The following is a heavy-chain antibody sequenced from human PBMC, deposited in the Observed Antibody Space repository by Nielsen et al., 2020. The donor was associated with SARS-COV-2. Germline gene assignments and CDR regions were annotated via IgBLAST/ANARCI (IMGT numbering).Heavy chain of an antibody. J-gene: IGHJ6*02. Sequence: SETLSLTCTVSGGSFSGHYWSWIRQPPGKGLEWIAYIYDSGRTNYNPSLKSRVTISVDTSKSQFSLNVRSVTAADTAVYYCARVFDFWSGYYHYYGLDVWGQGTTVTVSS. CDR1: GGSFSGHY. CDR3: ARVFDFWSGYYHYYGLDV. CDR2: IYDSGRT. D-gene: IGHD3-3*01. V-gene: IGHV4-59*11.